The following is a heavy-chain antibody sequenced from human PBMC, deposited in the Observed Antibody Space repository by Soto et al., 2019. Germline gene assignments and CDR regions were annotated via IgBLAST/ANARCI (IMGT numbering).Heavy chain of an antibody. D-gene: IGHD5-12*01. J-gene: IGHJ6*02. CDR1: GGTFRSYA. CDR3: ASGYVGYYHGMDV. CDR2: IIPIFGTA. V-gene: IGHV1-69*01. Sequence: SVKVSCKASGGTFRSYAISWVRQAPGQGLEWMGGIIPIFGTANYAQKFQGRVTITADESTSTAYMELSSLRSEDTAVYYSASGYVGYYHGMDVWGQGTTVPVSS.